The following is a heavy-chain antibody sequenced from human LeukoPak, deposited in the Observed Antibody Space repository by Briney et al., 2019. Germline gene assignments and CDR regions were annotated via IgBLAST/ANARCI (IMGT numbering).Heavy chain of an antibody. V-gene: IGHV4-59*12. Sequence: PSETLSLTCTVSGGSISSYYWSWIRQPPGKGLEWIGYIYYSGSTYYNPSLKSRVTISVDTSKNQFSLKLSSVTAADTAVYYCARVGRGYGYSQDYWGQGTLVTVSS. CDR3: ARVGRGYGYSQDY. CDR2: IYYSGST. D-gene: IGHD5-24*01. CDR1: GGSISSYY. J-gene: IGHJ4*02.